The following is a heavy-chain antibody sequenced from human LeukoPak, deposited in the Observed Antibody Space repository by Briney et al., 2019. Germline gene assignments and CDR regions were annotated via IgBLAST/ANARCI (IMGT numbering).Heavy chain of an antibody. CDR1: GGSISSSSYY. CDR2: VYYSGST. Sequence: SETLSLTCTVSGGSISSSSYYWSWIRQPPGKGLEWIGYVYYSGSTNYNPSLKSRVTISVDTSKNQFSLKLSSVTAADTAVYYCARGGYYYFDYWGQGTLVTVSS. D-gene: IGHD3-22*01. V-gene: IGHV4-61*01. J-gene: IGHJ4*02. CDR3: ARGGYYYFDY.